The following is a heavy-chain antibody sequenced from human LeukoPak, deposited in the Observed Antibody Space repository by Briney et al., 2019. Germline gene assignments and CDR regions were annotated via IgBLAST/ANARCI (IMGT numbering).Heavy chain of an antibody. J-gene: IGHJ6*02. CDR2: IYYSGST. V-gene: IGHV4-61*01. Sequence: SETLSLTCTVSGGSVSSGSSYWSWIRQPPGKGLEWIGYIYYSGSTNYNPSLKSRVTISVDTSKNQFSLKLSSVTAADTAVYYCARDRVGSSTYYYYYYGMDVWGQGTTVTVSS. CDR3: ARDRVGSSTYYYYYYGMDV. D-gene: IGHD6-13*01. CDR1: GGSVSSGSSY.